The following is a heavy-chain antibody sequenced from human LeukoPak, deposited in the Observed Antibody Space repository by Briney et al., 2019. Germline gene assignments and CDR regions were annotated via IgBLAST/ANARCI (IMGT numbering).Heavy chain of an antibody. CDR2: ITGSGGST. J-gene: IGHJ4*02. Sequence: GGSLRLSCAASGFTFSIYAMSWVRQAPGKGLEWVSAITGSGGSTYYADSVKGRFTISRDNSKNTLYLQMNSLRAEDTAVYYCAKVRYGDLGADYWGQGTLVTVSS. CDR1: GFTFSIYA. CDR3: AKVRYGDLGADY. V-gene: IGHV3-23*01. D-gene: IGHD4-17*01.